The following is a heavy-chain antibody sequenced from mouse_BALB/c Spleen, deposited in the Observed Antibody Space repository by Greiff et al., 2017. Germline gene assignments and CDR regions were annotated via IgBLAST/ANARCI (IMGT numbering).Heavy chain of an antibody. D-gene: IGHD2-3*01. J-gene: IGHJ3*01. V-gene: IGHV14-1*02. CDR3: ASDGYPFAY. Sequence: VHVKQSGAELVRPGALVKLSCKASGFNIKDYYMHWVKQRPEQGLEWIGWIDPENGNTIYDPKFQGKASITADTSSNTAYLQLSSLTSEDTAVYYCASDGYPFAYWGQGTLVTVSA. CDR1: GFNIKDYY. CDR2: IDPENGNT.